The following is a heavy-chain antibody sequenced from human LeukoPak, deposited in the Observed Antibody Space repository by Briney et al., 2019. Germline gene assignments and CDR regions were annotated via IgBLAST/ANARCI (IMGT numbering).Heavy chain of an antibody. CDR1: GFTFSSYW. CDR2: INSDGSTT. V-gene: IGHV3-74*01. J-gene: IGHJ4*02. Sequence: GGSLRLSCASSGFTFSSYWMHWVRQAPGKGLVWVSRINSDGSTTNYADPVKGRFTISRDNAKDTLYLQMNSLRADDTAVYYCARAGQYRFDYWGQGALVTVSS. D-gene: IGHD2/OR15-2a*01. CDR3: ARAGQYRFDY.